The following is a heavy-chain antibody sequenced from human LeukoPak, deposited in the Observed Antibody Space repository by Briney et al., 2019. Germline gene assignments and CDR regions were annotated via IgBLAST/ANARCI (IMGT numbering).Heavy chain of an antibody. Sequence: GGSLRLSCAASGFTFGSYGMSWVRQAPGKGLEWVSSISNRGDGTYYTDSVKGRFTISRDDSKNTLYLQMNSLRAEDTAVYYCANLGDSGEWGPGTLVTVSS. J-gene: IGHJ4*02. D-gene: IGHD5-12*01. CDR3: ANLGDSGE. CDR2: ISNRGDGT. CDR1: GFTFGSYG. V-gene: IGHV3-23*01.